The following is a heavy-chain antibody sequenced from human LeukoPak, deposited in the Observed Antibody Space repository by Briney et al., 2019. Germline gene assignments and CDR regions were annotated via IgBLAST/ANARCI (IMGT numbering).Heavy chain of an antibody. CDR1: GFTFSDYH. CDR2: SRDKGQSHTT. V-gene: IGHV3-72*01. Sequence: GGSLRLSCDASGFTFSDYHMDWVRQAPGKGLEWVGRSRDKGQSHTTEYAASVRGRFTISRDDSKNSLSLQLNSLKTEDTAVYYWARDSKKHSHDYWGQGILVTVSS. J-gene: IGHJ4*02. D-gene: IGHD2/OR15-2a*01. CDR3: ARDSKKHSHDY.